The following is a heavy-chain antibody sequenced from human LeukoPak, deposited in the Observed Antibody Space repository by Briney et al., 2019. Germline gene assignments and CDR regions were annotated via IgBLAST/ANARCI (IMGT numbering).Heavy chain of an antibody. CDR1: GFTFSSYA. V-gene: IGHV3-23*01. CDR2: ISGSGGST. J-gene: IGHJ4*02. Sequence: PGGSLRLSCAASGFTFSSYAMSLVRQAPGKGLEWVSAISGSGGSTYYADSVKGRFTISRDNSKNTLYLQMNSLRAEDTAVYYCAKISAMIVAYYFDYWGQGTLVTVSS. D-gene: IGHD3-22*01. CDR3: AKISAMIVAYYFDY.